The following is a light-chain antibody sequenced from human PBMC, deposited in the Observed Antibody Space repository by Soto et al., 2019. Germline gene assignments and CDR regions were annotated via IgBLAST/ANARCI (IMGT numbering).Light chain of an antibody. CDR1: QSVTTS. V-gene: IGKV3-20*01. Sequence: EIVLAPVPDPLSLSPGGRATLSCRASQSVTTSLAWYQQKTGQPHRLLISGAYRRATGIQDRFSGSGSGTDFTLTIRRLEPEDFAVYYCQQYGSSPITFGQGTRLEI. J-gene: IGKJ5*01. CDR2: GAY. CDR3: QQYGSSPIT.